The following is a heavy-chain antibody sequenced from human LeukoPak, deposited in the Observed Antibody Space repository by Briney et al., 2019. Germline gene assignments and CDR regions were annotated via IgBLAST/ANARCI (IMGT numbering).Heavy chain of an antibody. V-gene: IGHV3-7*01. CDR1: GFTFSSYW. D-gene: IGHD6-13*01. CDR3: ARETTAAAAGRPEINWFDP. CDR2: IKQDGSEK. J-gene: IGHJ5*02. Sequence: GGSLRPSCAASGFTFSSYWMSWVRQAPGKGLEWVANIKQDGSEKYYVDSVKGRFTISRDNAKNSLYLQMNSLRAEDTAVYYCARETTAAAAGRPEINWFDPWGQGPLVTVSS.